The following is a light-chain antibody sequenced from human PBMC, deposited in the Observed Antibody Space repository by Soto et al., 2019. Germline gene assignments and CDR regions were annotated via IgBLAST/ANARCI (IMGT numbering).Light chain of an antibody. CDR2: DVS. CDR1: SSDVGGYNY. Sequence: QSALTQPASVSGSPGQSITISCTGTSSDVGGYNYVSWYQQHPGKAPKLIISDVSNRPSGVSNRFSGSKSGNTASLTISGLQAVDEDDYYCNSYTSSSTHVFGTGTKLTVL. V-gene: IGLV2-14*03. CDR3: NSYTSSSTHV. J-gene: IGLJ1*01.